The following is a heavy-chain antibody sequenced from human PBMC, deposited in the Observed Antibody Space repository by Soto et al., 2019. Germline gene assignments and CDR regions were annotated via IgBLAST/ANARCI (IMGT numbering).Heavy chain of an antibody. V-gene: IGHV1-3*05. J-gene: IGHJ4*02. CDR1: VYTFTTYA. CDR2: INAGNGNT. CDR3: ARLGLSGSYYFEREDY. Sequence: QVQLVQSGAEEKKPGASVKVSCKASVYTFTTYAMHWVRQAPGQRLEWMGWINAGNGNTKYSQKFQGRVTITRDTSASTAYMELSSLRSEATAVYYCARLGLSGSYYFEREDYWGQGTLVTVSS. D-gene: IGHD1-26*01.